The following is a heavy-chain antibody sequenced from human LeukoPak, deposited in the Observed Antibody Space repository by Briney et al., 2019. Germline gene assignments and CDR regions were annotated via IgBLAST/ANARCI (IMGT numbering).Heavy chain of an antibody. CDR3: TRVYLERLTAGYFDH. D-gene: IGHD2-8*01. J-gene: IGHJ4*02. V-gene: IGHV3-30-3*01. CDR1: GFTFSDYA. CDR2: ISYDENYK. Sequence: GGSLRLSCAASGFTFSDYAMHWVRQAPGKGLEWVAVISYDENYKFYADSVKGRFTVSRDNSKNRLYLQVDSLRPEDTAVYYCTRVYLERLTAGYFDHWGQGTLVTVSP.